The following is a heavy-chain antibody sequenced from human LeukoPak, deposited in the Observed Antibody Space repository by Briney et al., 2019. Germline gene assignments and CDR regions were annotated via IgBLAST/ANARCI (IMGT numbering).Heavy chain of an antibody. J-gene: IGHJ6*02. CDR1: GFTFSSYD. V-gene: IGHV3-13*01. CDR3: AGGDCISTSGYRDHYYYYGMDF. Sequence: GGSLRLSCAASGFTFSSYDMHWVRQATGKGLEWVSAIGTAGDTCYPGSVKGRFTISRENAKNSLYLQMNSLRAGDTAVYYCAGGDCISTSGYRDHYYYYGMDFWAQGPTVTVP. CDR2: IGTAGDT. D-gene: IGHD2-2*01.